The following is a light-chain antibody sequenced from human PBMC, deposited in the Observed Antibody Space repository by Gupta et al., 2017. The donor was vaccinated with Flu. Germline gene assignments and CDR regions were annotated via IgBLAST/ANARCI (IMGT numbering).Light chain of an antibody. CDR3: STWDNSLSAEV. J-gene: IGLJ3*02. V-gene: IGLV1-51*01. CDR1: NSNIWNNY. CDR2: DNN. Sequence: QSVLTQPPSVSAAPGQKVTISCSGSNSNIWNNYVSWYQQLPGSAPKLLIYDNNKRPSAIPDRFPVSKSGTSATLALTGRQTGDKADYYCSTWDNSLSAEVFGGGTKVTVL.